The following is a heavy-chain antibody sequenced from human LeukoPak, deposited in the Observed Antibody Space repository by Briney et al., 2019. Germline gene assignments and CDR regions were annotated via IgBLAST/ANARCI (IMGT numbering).Heavy chain of an antibody. J-gene: IGHJ4*02. CDR1: GGSFSGYY. CDR2: INHSGST. D-gene: IGHD3-22*01. CDR3: AREQGVVKGLLDY. V-gene: IGHV4-34*01. Sequence: PSETLSLTCAVYGGSFSGYYWSWIRQPPGKGLEWIGEINHSGSTSYNPSLKSRVTISVDTSKNQFSLKLSSVTAADTAVYYCAREQGVVKGLLDYWGQGTLVTVSS.